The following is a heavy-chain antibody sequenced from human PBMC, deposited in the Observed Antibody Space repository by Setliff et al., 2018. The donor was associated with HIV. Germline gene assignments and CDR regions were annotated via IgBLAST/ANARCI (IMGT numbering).Heavy chain of an antibody. Sequence: PTLVNPTETLTLTCNSSGFSFSSPGMAVGWIRQPPGKALEWLALIYWTNQKRLSPSLKTRLTVVADTSTNQVVLNLTNVDPVDTATYYCAHSFYYDSSGLREFDIWGQGIPVTVSS. CDR3: AHSFYYDSSGLREFDI. D-gene: IGHD3-22*01. CDR2: IYWTNQK. CDR1: GFSFSSPGMA. J-gene: IGHJ4*02. V-gene: IGHV2-5*01.